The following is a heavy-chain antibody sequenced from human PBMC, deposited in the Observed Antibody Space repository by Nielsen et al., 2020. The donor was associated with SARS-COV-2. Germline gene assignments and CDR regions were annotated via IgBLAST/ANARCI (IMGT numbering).Heavy chain of an antibody. CDR2: ISYDGNTK. J-gene: IGHJ4*02. CDR1: GFTFSAYA. Sequence: GGSLRLSCASSGFTFSAYAMHWVRQAPGKGLEWVAVISYDGNTKYYVDSVKGRFTISRDNSKNVLYLHMDSLRTEDTAVYYCAKDRWTQRITMAGVDYWGQGTLVTVSS. D-gene: IGHD6-19*01. CDR3: AKDRWTQRITMAGVDY. V-gene: IGHV3-30*18.